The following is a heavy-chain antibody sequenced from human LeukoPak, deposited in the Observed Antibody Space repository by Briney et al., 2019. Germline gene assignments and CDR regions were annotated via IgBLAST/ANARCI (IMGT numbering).Heavy chain of an antibody. CDR1: GFTFNSYW. CDR3: AREFRVLPDV. J-gene: IGHJ3*01. D-gene: IGHD3-10*01. CDR2: INSDGSTT. Sequence: GGSLRLSGAASGFTFNSYWMHWFRQAPGEGLVWVSRINSDGSTTNYADSVKGRFTISRDDAKNTLYLQMNSLRDEDTAVDYCAREFRVLPDVWGQGTMVTVSS. V-gene: IGHV3-74*01.